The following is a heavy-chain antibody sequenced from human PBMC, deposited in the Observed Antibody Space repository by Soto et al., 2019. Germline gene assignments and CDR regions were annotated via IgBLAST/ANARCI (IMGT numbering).Heavy chain of an antibody. CDR1: GGSISSSNW. V-gene: IGHV4-4*02. Sequence: QVQLQESGPGLVKPSGTLSLTCAVSGGSISSSNWWSWVRQPPGKGLEWIGEIYHSGSTNYNPSLKRRVTIPVDKSKDQCSLKLSSVPAADTAVYYCARVSSAMAPFDYWGQGTLVTVSS. CDR3: ARVSSAMAPFDY. D-gene: IGHD5-18*01. CDR2: IYHSGST. J-gene: IGHJ4*02.